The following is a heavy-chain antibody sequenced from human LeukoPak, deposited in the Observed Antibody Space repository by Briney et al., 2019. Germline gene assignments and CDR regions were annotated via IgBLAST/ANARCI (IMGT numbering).Heavy chain of an antibody. Sequence: PGGSLRLSCAATGFTFSSYAMHWVRQAPGKGLEWVAVIWYDGSNKYYADSVKGRFTISRDNSKNTLYLQMNSLRAEDTAVYYCARVYYDILTGYHTGPDYWGQGTLVTVSS. CDR2: IWYDGSNK. CDR1: GFTFSSYA. J-gene: IGHJ4*02. CDR3: ARVYYDILTGYHTGPDY. V-gene: IGHV3-33*08. D-gene: IGHD3-9*01.